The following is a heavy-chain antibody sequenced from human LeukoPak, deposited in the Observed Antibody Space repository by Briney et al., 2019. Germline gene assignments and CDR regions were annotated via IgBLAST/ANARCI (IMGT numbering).Heavy chain of an antibody. V-gene: IGHV4-59*01. J-gene: IGHJ5*02. CDR2: IYYSGST. Sequence: PSETLSLTCTVSGGSISSYYWSWIRQPPGKGLEWIGYIYYSGSTNYNPSLKSRVTISVDTSKNQFSLKLSSVTAADTAVYYCARELVVVVPAAIRHNWFDPWAREPWSPSPQ. CDR3: ARELVVVVPAAIRHNWFDP. CDR1: GGSISSYY. D-gene: IGHD2-2*02.